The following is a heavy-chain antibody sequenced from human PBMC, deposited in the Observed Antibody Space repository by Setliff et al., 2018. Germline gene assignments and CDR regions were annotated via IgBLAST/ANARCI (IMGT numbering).Heavy chain of an antibody. CDR1: GFSFNTYG. CDR3: ARAGGGHIVVATFDFDI. V-gene: IGHV3-48*04. J-gene: IGHJ3*02. D-gene: IGHD2-21*01. Sequence: PGGSLRLSCAASGFSFNTYGMHWVRQAPGEGLEWVAFVQFAGTTVYYADSVRGRFTISRDNAKNSWYLQMNSLRAEDTAVYYCARAGGGHIVVATFDFDIWGQGTKVTVSS. CDR2: VQFAGTTV.